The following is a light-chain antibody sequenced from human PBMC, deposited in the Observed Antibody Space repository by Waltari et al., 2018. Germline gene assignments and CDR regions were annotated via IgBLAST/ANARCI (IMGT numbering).Light chain of an antibody. V-gene: IGKV3-11*01. CDR1: HSVNSY. J-gene: IGKJ3*01. CDR2: DGS. CDR3: QQRGHWPPDAT. Sequence: EIVLTQSPATLSLSPGERATLSCRASHSVNSYLAWYQQKPGQAPRLLIYDGSRRASGIPARFSGSGSGTDFTLTIGSLEPEDSAVYYCQQRGHWPPDATFGPGTKIEIK.